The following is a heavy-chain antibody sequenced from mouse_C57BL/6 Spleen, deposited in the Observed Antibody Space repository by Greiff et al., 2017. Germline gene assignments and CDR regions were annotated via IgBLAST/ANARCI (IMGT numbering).Heavy chain of an antibody. D-gene: IGHD1-1*01. CDR2: IYPGSGST. Sequence: VQLQQPGAELVKPGASVKMSCKASGYTFTSYWITWVKQRPGQGLEWIGDIYPGSGSTHYNEKFKHKATLTVDTSYSTAYMHLSSLTSEVSAVYYWARLGYYGGSYGYAMDYWGQGTSVTVSS. CDR1: GYTFTSYW. J-gene: IGHJ4*01. CDR3: ARLGYYGGSYGYAMDY. V-gene: IGHV1-55*01.